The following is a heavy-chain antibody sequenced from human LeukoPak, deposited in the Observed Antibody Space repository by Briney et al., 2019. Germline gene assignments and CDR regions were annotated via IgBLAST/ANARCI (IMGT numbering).Heavy chain of an antibody. V-gene: IGHV4-59*01. J-gene: IGHJ4*02. CDR2: IYDSGSP. D-gene: IGHD6-13*01. CDR1: GGSISTYY. Sequence: SETLSLTCTVSGGSISTYYWSWIRQPPGKGLEWIGHIYDSGSPNYGPSLKSRVTMSIDTSKNQFSLKLSSVTAADTAVYYCARGPTGSSWSFDSWGQGTLVTVSS. CDR3: ARGPTGSSWSFDS.